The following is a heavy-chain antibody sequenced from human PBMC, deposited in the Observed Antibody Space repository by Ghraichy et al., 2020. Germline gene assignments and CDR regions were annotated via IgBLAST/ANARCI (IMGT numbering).Heavy chain of an antibody. CDR1: GGSISSYY. J-gene: IGHJ6*02. D-gene: IGHD3-22*01. V-gene: IGHV4-59*01. Sequence: SETLSLTCTVSGGSISSYYWSWIRQPPGKGLEWIGYIYYSGCTNYNPSLKSRVTISVDTSKNQFSLKLSSVTAADTAVYYCARVGQTSYDSSGYWYYYYYGMDVWGQGTTVTVSS. CDR2: IYYSGCT. CDR3: ARVGQTSYDSSGYWYYYYYGMDV.